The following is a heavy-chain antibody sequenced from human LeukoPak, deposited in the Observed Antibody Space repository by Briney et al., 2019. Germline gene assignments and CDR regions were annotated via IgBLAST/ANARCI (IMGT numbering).Heavy chain of an antibody. V-gene: IGHV3-11*04. CDR2: IKGTGLTT. CDR3: ARAGELRYMGV. CDR1: GFIFSDYY. D-gene: IGHD3-16*01. J-gene: IGHJ6*03. Sequence: GGSLRLSCVASGFIFSDYYMSWIRQAPGKGLEWVSTIKGTGLTTYYADSVKGRFTISRDNAKNSLFLQMSSLRADDTAIYYCARAGELRYMGVWGKGTAVTVSS.